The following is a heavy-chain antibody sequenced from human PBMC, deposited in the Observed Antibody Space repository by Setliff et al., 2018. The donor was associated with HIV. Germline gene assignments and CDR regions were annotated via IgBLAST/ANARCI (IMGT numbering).Heavy chain of an antibody. CDR1: GGSNSTYY. J-gene: IGHJ4*02. CDR2: VYYSGST. V-gene: IGHV4-59*08. D-gene: IGHD2-2*01. CDR3: ARHSGGDQLLREFDY. Sequence: SETLSLTCTVSGGSNSTYYWSWIRQSPGKGLEWIGYVYYSGSTNYNPSLKSRVTISVDTSKNQFSLELSSVTAADTAIFYCARHSGGDQLLREFDYWGQGTLVTVSS.